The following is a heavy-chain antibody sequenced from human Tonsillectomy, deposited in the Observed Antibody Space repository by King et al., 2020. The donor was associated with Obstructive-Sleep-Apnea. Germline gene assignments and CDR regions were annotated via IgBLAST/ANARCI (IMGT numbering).Heavy chain of an antibody. J-gene: IGHJ4*02. V-gene: IGHV1-24*01. CDR1: GYTLSDLS. D-gene: IGHD3-22*01. CDR3: ATSKPTIVVSMVY. Sequence: QLVQSGAEVKKPGASVKVSCKVSGYTLSDLSIHWVRQAHGKGLEWMGSFDPEDAETIYAQKLQGRVTMTEDTSTDTASMELSSLRSEDTAVYYCATSKPTIVVSMVYWGQGTLVTASS. CDR2: FDPEDAET.